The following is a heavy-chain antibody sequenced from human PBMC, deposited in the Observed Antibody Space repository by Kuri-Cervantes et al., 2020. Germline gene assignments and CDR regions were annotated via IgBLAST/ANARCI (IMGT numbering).Heavy chain of an antibody. Sequence: GESLKISCAASGFTFSSYSMNWVRQAPGKGLEWASYISSSSSTIYYADSVKGRFTISRDNAKNSLYLQMNSLRAEDTAVYYCARAYSPNNYYDSRRYYYYYMDVWGKGTTVTVSS. J-gene: IGHJ6*03. V-gene: IGHV3-48*01. CDR2: ISSSSSTI. CDR1: GFTFSSYS. D-gene: IGHD3-22*01. CDR3: ARAYSPNNYYDSRRYYYYYMDV.